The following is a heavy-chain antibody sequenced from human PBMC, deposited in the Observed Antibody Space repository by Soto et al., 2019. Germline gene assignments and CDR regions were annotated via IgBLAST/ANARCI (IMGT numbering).Heavy chain of an antibody. V-gene: IGHV3-23*01. CDR3: AKGLKLSLKNYYYMDV. D-gene: IGHD3-16*02. Sequence: GGSLRLSCAASGFTFSSYAMSWVRQAPGKGLEWVSAISGSGGSTYYADSVKGRFTISRDNSKNTLYLQMNSLRAEDTAVYYCAKGLKLSLKNYYYMDVWGKGTTVTVSS. J-gene: IGHJ6*03. CDR1: GFTFSSYA. CDR2: ISGSGGST.